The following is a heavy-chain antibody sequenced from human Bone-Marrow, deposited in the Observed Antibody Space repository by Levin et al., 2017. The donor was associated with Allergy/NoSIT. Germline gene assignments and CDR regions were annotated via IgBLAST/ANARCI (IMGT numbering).Heavy chain of an antibody. J-gene: IGHJ4*02. CDR2: FYPSGST. V-gene: IGHV4-38-2*02. CDR1: RSSLRNGYY. Sequence: SETLSLTCIVSRSSLRNGYYWGWIRQPPGKGLEWIGGFYPSGSTYYNPSLKSRVTILVDTFKNEFSLKLSSVTAADTAVYYCAREVDGSGSYYFDYWGQGTLVTVSS. D-gene: IGHD3-10*01. CDR3: AREVDGSGSYYFDY.